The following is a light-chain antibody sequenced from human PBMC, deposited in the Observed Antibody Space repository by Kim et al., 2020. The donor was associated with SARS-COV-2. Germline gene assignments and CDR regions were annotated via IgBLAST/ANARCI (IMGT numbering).Light chain of an antibody. J-gene: IGKJ4*01. CDR3: QQRHTPPLLT. CDR1: QSFNTY. V-gene: IGKV1-39*01. Sequence: DIHLTQSPSSLAASVGDRVTITCRASQSFNTYLHWYQQKPGKAPKLLIYAASTLQSGVPSRFSGSGSGTDFTPTIRSLQPEDFATYSSQQRHTPPLLTFGGGHEREI. CDR2: AAS.